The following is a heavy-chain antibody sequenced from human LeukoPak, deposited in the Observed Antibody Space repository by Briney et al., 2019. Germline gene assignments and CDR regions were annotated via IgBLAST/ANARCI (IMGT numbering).Heavy chain of an antibody. CDR1: GGSFSSYY. V-gene: IGHV4-39*07. CDR2: IYYSGST. J-gene: IGHJ4*02. Sequence: SETLSLTCAVYGGSFSSYYWGWIRQPPGKGLEWIGSIYYSGSTYYNPSLKSRVNISVDTSKKQFSLKLSSVTAADTAVYYCARDSPISASHYFDYWGQGTLVTVSS. D-gene: IGHD3-3*02. CDR3: ARDSPISASHYFDY.